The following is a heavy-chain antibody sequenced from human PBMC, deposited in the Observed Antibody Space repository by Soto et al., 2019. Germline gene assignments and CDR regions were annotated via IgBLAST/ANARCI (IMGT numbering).Heavy chain of an antibody. CDR3: ARDRVVVVPAAYYYYYGMDV. CDR2: ISAYNGNT. V-gene: IGHV1-18*04. Sequence: GASVKVSCKAFCYTFTTYGISWVRQAPGQGLEWMGWISAYNGNTNYAQKLQGRVTMTTDTSTSTAYMELRSLRSDDTAVYYCARDRVVVVPAAYYYYYGMDVWGQGTTVTVSS. D-gene: IGHD2-2*01. CDR1: CYTFTTYG. J-gene: IGHJ6*02.